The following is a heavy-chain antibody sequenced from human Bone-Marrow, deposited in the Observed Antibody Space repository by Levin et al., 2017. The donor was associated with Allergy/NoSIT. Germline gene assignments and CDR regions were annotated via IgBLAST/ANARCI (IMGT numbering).Heavy chain of an antibody. V-gene: IGHV3-9*01. Sequence: GGSLRLPCEASGSNFDHYALHWVRQAPGKGLEWVSGISWHSGSIGYEDPVKGRFTISRDNAKKSLYLQMNSLRPEDTAFYYCAKDTEYYYDSTGYYNYWGQGTLVTVSS. J-gene: IGHJ4*02. CDR1: GSNFDHYA. D-gene: IGHD3-22*01. CDR3: AKDTEYYYDSTGYYNY. CDR2: ISWHSGSI.